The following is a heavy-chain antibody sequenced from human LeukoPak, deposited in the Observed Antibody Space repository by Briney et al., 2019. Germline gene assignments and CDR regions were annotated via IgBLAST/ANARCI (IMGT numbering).Heavy chain of an antibody. CDR2: MYSSGS. J-gene: IGHJ4*02. Sequence: SEILSLTCTVSGYSISSGYYLSWIRQTAGKGLEWIGRMYSSGSNYNPSLKSRVTMSIDTSTNQLSLKLSSVTAADTAVYYCARSSGIAVAVIDYWGQGTLVTVSS. CDR3: ARSSGIAVAVIDY. CDR1: GYSISSGYY. D-gene: IGHD6-19*01. V-gene: IGHV4-4*07.